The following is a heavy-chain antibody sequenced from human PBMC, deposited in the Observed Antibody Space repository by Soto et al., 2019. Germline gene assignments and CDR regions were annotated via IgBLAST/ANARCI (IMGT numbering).Heavy chain of an antibody. J-gene: IGHJ6*04. CDR3: ASNMTTVTPFYVSAF. D-gene: IGHD4-17*01. CDR2: IWYDGSNK. Sequence: PGGSLRLSCAASGFTFSSYGMHWVRQAPGKGLEWVAVIWYDGSNKYYADSVKGRFTISRDNSKNTLYLQMNSLRAEDTAVYYCASNMTTVTPFYVSAFWAKGTTAPVPP. CDR1: GFTFSSYG. V-gene: IGHV3-33*01.